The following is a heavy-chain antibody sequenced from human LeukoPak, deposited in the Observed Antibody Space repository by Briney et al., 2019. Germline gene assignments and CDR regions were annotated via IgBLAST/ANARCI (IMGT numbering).Heavy chain of an antibody. Sequence: GASVKVSCKASGGTFSSYAISWVRQAPGQGLEWMGRIIPILGIANYAQKFQGRVTITADKSTSTAYMELSSLRSEDTAVYYCATHGQQLVRGDAFDIWGQGTMVTVSS. CDR3: ATHGQQLVRGDAFDI. CDR1: GGTFSSYA. J-gene: IGHJ3*02. D-gene: IGHD6-13*01. V-gene: IGHV1-69*04. CDR2: IIPILGIA.